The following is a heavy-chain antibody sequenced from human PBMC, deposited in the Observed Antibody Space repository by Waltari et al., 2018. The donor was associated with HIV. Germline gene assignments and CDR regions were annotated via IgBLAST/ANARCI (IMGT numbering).Heavy chain of an antibody. Sequence: QVQLQESGPGLVKPSEPLSLTCPVSGGSISSYYWSWIRQPPGKGLEWIGYIYYSGSTNYNPSLKSRVTISVDTSKNQFSLKLSSVTAADTAVYYCARAGKQLEEVFPTYYFDYWGQGTLVTVSS. CDR3: ARAGKQLEEVFPTYYFDY. V-gene: IGHV4-59*01. D-gene: IGHD6-6*01. CDR1: GGSISSYY. J-gene: IGHJ4*02. CDR2: IYYSGST.